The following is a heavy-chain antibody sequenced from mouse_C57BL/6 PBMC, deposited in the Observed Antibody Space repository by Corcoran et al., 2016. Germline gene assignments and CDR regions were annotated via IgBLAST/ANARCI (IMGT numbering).Heavy chain of an antibody. D-gene: IGHD2-3*01. CDR2: INTYSGVP. V-gene: IGHV9-3*01. CDR1: GYTFTTYG. J-gene: IGHJ4*01. CDR3: ARYWAYDGYYYYAMDY. Sequence: QIQLVQSGPELKKPGETVKISCKASGYTFTTYGMSWVKQAPGKGLKWMGWINTYSGVPTYADDFKGRFAFSLETSASTAYLQINNLKNEDTATYFCARYWAYDGYYYYAMDYWGQGTSVTVSS.